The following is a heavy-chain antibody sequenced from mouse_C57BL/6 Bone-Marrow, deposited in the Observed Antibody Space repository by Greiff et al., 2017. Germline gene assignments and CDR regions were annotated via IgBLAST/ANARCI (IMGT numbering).Heavy chain of an antibody. V-gene: IGHV1-26*01. CDR1: GYTFTDYY. J-gene: IGHJ4*01. CDR3: ARRGLRRRGYYYAMDY. Sequence: VQLQQSGPELVKPGASVKISCKASGYTFTDYYMNWVKQSHGKSLEWIGDINPNNGGTSYNQKFKGKATLTVDKSSSTAYMELRSLTSEDSAVYYCARRGLRRRGYYYAMDYWGQGTSVTVSS. D-gene: IGHD2-4*01. CDR2: INPNNGGT.